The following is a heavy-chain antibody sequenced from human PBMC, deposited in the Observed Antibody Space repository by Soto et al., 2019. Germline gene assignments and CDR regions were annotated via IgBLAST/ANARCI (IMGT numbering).Heavy chain of an antibody. J-gene: IGHJ3*02. V-gene: IGHV3-66*01. CDR1: GFTVSSNY. Sequence: GGSLRLSCAASGFTVSSNYMSWVRQAPGKGLEWVSVIYSGGSTYYADSVKGRFTISRDNSKNTLYLQMNSLRAEDTAVYYCARESTGYYFGAFYIWGQGTMVTVSS. CDR2: IYSGGST. CDR3: ARESTGYYFGAFYI. D-gene: IGHD3-9*01.